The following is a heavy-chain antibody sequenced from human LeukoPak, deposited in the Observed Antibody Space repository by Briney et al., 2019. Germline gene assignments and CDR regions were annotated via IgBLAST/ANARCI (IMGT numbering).Heavy chain of an antibody. Sequence: PSETLSLTCAVYGGSFGGYSWSWIRQPPGKGLEWIGEINHSGSTNYNPSLKNRVTISLDTSKNQFSLNLNSVTAADTAVYYCARDLWELLYYFDYWGQGTLVTVSS. J-gene: IGHJ4*02. V-gene: IGHV4-34*01. CDR2: INHSGST. CDR1: GGSFGGYS. CDR3: ARDLWELLYYFDY. D-gene: IGHD1-26*01.